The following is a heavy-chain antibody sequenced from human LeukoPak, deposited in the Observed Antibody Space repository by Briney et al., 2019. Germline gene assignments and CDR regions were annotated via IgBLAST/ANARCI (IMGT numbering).Heavy chain of an antibody. CDR1: GYTLTELS. V-gene: IGHV1-24*01. CDR2: FDPEDGET. D-gene: IGHD3-16*01. Sequence: ASVKVSCKLSGYTLTELSMHWVRQAPGKGLEWMGGFDPEDGETIYAQKFQGRVTMTEDTSTDTAYMELSSLRSEDTAVYYCATDFDYVPGNPGYGYWGQGTLVTVSS. J-gene: IGHJ4*02. CDR3: ATDFDYVPGNPGYGY.